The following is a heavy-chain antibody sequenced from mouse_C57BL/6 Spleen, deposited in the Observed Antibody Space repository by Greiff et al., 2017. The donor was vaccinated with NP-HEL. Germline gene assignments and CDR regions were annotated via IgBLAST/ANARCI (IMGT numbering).Heavy chain of an antibody. CDR2: IYPRDGST. V-gene: IGHV1-85*01. D-gene: IGHD2-4*01. Sequence: QVQLQQSGPELVKPGASVKLSCKASGYTFTSYDINWVKQRPGQGLEWIGWIYPRDGSTKYNEKFKGKATLTVDTSSSTAYMELHSLTSEDSAVYFCARSGYDYDSAWFADWGQGTLVTVSA. J-gene: IGHJ3*01. CDR1: GYTFTSYD. CDR3: ARSGYDYDSAWFAD.